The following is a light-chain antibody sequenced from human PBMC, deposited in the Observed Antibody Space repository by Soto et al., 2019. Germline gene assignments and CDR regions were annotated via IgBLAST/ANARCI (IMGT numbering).Light chain of an antibody. CDR2: GNS. CDR3: QSYDSSLSAFYV. CDR1: SSNIGAGYD. V-gene: IGLV1-40*01. J-gene: IGLJ1*01. Sequence: QSLLTQPPPVSGAPGQRVTISFTWSSSNIGAGYDVHWYQQLPGTAPKLLIYGNSNRPSGVPDRFSGSKSGTSASLAITGLQAEDEADYYCQSYDSSLSAFYVFGTGTKVTVL.